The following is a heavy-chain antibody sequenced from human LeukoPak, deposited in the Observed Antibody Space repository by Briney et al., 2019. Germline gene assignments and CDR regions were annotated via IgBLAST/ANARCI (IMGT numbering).Heavy chain of an antibody. CDR3: ARRREGWGEGEFDY. Sequence: SETLSLTCTVSGGSVSGVYWNWTRQPPRKGLEWLGYIHTGGSTSFNASLRGRLTFSIDTSKNQVSLRLSYVTATDTAVYYCARRREGWGEGEFDYWGQGTPVTVST. CDR2: IHTGGST. J-gene: IGHJ4*02. V-gene: IGHV4-4*09. D-gene: IGHD3-16*01. CDR1: GGSVSGVY.